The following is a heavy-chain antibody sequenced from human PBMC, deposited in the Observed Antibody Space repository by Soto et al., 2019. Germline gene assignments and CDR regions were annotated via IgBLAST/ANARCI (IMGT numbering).Heavy chain of an antibody. D-gene: IGHD2-15*01. CDR2: IYYSGST. V-gene: IGHV4-31*03. CDR1: GGSISSGGYY. CDR3: ARNIDCSGGGCYIFDY. J-gene: IGHJ4*02. Sequence: SETLSLTCTVSGGSISSGGYYWSWIRQHPGKGLEWIGYIYYSGSTYYNPSLKSRVTISVDTSKNQFSLKLSSVTAADTAVYYCARNIDCSGGGCYIFDYWGQGTLVTVSS.